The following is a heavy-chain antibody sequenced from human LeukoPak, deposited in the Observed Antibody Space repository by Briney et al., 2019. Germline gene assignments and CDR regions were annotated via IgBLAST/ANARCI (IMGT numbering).Heavy chain of an antibody. J-gene: IGHJ4*02. Sequence: GGSPRLSCAASGFTLSNYGMHWVRQAPGKGLEWVAIIWYDGNNKYYADSVKGRFTISRDNSKNTLYLQMNSLRAEDTAVYYCARDLYYYDSSGLEFGYRGQGTLVTVSS. CDR2: IWYDGNNK. CDR1: GFTLSNYG. D-gene: IGHD3-22*01. V-gene: IGHV3-33*08. CDR3: ARDLYYYDSSGLEFGY.